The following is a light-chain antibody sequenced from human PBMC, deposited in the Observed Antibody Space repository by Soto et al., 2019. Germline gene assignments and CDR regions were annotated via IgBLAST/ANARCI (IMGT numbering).Light chain of an antibody. J-gene: IGLJ1*01. CDR1: SSDVGGYNY. V-gene: IGLV2-14*01. CDR3: SSYTSSSILYV. Sequence: QSALTQPASVSGSPGQSITISCTGTSSDVGGYNYVSWYQQHPGKAPKLMIYDVSNRPSGVSNRFSGSKSGNTASLTISGLQAEDEADYYCSSYTSSSILYVFGTGTMVTVL. CDR2: DVS.